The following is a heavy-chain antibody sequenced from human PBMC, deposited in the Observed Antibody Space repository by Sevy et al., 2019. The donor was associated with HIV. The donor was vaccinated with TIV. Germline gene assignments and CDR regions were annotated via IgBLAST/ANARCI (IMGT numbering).Heavy chain of an antibody. CDR3: TRDGGGDYFDY. D-gene: IGHD2-15*01. Sequence: GGSLRLSCAASGFTFRKYAMHWIRQAPGKGLGSVAVISYDSSKTYHADSVKGRFIVSRDNSKNTLYLQMNSLRPEDTALYYCTRDGGGDYFDYWGQGTLVTVSS. CDR2: ISYDSSKT. CDR1: GFTFRKYA. J-gene: IGHJ4*02. V-gene: IGHV3-30*04.